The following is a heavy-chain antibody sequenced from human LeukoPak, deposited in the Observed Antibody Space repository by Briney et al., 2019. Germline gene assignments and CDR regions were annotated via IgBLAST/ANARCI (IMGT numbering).Heavy chain of an antibody. CDR2: MNPNSGNT. D-gene: IGHD4-23*01. CDR3: ARGSAGGPKYKHRYHFDY. CDR1: GYTFTSYD. V-gene: IGHV1-8*01. Sequence: ASVKVSCKASGYTFTSYDINWVRQAPGQGLEWMGWMNPNSGNTGYAQKFQGRVTMTTNTSISTAYMELSSLRSEDTAVYYCARGSAGGPKYKHRYHFDYWGQGTLVTVSS. J-gene: IGHJ4*02.